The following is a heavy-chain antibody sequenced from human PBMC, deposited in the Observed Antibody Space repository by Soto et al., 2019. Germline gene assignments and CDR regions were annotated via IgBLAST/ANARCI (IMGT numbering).Heavy chain of an antibody. V-gene: IGHV1-69*13. CDR2: IIPLFGTA. J-gene: IGHJ4*02. Sequence: GASVKVSCKASGGTFSRYAISWVRQAPGQGLEWMGGIIPLFGTANYAQKFQGRVTITADESTSTGYMELSSLRSEDTAVYYCATVPGTIFGDLTYYFDYWGQGTLVTVSS. D-gene: IGHD3-3*01. CDR3: ATVPGTIFGDLTYYFDY. CDR1: GGTFSRYA.